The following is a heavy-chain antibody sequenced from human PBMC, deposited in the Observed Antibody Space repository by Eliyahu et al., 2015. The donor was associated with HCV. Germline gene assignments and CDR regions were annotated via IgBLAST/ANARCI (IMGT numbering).Heavy chain of an antibody. CDR1: GYTFTSYG. D-gene: IGHD3-22*01. J-gene: IGHJ4*02. Sequence: VQVSCKTSGYTFTSYGISWVRQAPGQGLEWMGWISNYNGNVNYAQKFQDRVTMTTDASTTTVYMELRSLRSDDTAIYYCARIDDISANYFPFDYWGQGSLVTVSS. CDR3: ARIDDISANYFPFDY. CDR2: ISNYNGNV. V-gene: IGHV1-18*01.